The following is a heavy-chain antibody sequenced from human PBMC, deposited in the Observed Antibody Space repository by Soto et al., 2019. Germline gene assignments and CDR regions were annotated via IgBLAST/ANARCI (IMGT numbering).Heavy chain of an antibody. V-gene: IGHV1-18*01. Sequence: ASVKVSCKASGYTFTSYGISWVRQAPGQGLDWMGWISAYNGNTKYAQDLQGRVTMTTDTSTSTAYMELRSLRSDDTAVYYCARFSGGSYTTYSFYDGMDVWGQGTTVTVS. J-gene: IGHJ6*02. CDR3: ARFSGGSYTTYSFYDGMDV. CDR1: GYTFTSYG. CDR2: ISAYNGNT. D-gene: IGHD2-15*01.